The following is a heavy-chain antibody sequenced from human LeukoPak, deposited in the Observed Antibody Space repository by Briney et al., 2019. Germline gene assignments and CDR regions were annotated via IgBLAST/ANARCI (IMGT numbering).Heavy chain of an antibody. CDR3: ARGIVVVVGASDHFDY. CDR1: GFTFSTYW. Sequence: GGSLRLSCVASGFTFSTYWMNWVRQAPGKGLERVGTISPDGSDKYYVNSVKGRFTISRDNAKTSLYLQINSLRADDTALYFCARGIVVVVGASDHFDYWGQGTLITVSS. D-gene: IGHD2-15*01. V-gene: IGHV3-7*01. CDR2: ISPDGSDK. J-gene: IGHJ4*02.